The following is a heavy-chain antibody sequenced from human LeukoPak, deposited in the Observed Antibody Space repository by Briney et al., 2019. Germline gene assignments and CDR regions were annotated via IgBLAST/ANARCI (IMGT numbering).Heavy chain of an antibody. CDR1: GFTFHDYA. CDR2: ISGNSGNI. D-gene: IGHD1-14*01. V-gene: IGHV3-9*01. Sequence: GGSLRLSCAASGFTFHDYAMHWVRQAPGKGLEWVSGISGNSGNIGYADSVKGRFTISRDNAKNSLYLQMNSLRAEDTALYYCAKDPEDSPSHYYGMDVWGQGTTVTVSS. J-gene: IGHJ6*02. CDR3: AKDPEDSPSHYYGMDV.